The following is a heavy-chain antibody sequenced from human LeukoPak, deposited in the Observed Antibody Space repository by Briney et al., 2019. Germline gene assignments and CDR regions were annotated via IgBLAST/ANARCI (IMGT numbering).Heavy chain of an antibody. CDR2: IIPIFGTA. V-gene: IGHV1-69*05. D-gene: IGHD3-3*01. CDR3: ARSYFWSTPKPAYYYYMDV. CDR1: GGTFSSYA. J-gene: IGHJ6*03. Sequence: ASVKVSCKASGGTFSSYAISWVRQAPGQGLEWMGGIIPIFGTANYAQKFQGRVKITTDESTSTAYMELSSLRSEDTAVYYCARSYFWSTPKPAYYYYMDVWGKGTTVTVSS.